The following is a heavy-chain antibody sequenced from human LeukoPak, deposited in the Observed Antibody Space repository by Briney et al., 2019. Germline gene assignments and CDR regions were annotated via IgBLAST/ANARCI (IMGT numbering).Heavy chain of an antibody. CDR1: GGSISSGSYY. Sequence: SETLSLTCTVSGGSISSGSYYWSWIRQPAGKGLEWIGRIYTSGSTNYNPSLKSRVTISVDTSKNQFSLKLSSVTAADTAVYYCARHGYCSSTSCYYYYYYYMDVWGKGTTVTVSS. J-gene: IGHJ6*03. D-gene: IGHD2-2*03. CDR2: IYTSGST. CDR3: ARHGYCSSTSCYYYYYYYMDV. V-gene: IGHV4-61*02.